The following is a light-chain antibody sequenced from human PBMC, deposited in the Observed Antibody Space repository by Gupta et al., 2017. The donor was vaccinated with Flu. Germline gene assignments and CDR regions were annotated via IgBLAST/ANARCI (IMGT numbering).Light chain of an antibody. V-gene: IGKV3-11*01. CDR1: HSISKY. Sequence: SPGERATLPCRASHSISKYLAWYKKSNGQAPRRRIYDAYNRATGIQARFRGSGYGTDFTSTISSLDPEELAGYYCQQRSDGPPTFGSGTKGKIK. CDR3: QQRSDGPPT. CDR2: DAY. J-gene: IGKJ4*01.